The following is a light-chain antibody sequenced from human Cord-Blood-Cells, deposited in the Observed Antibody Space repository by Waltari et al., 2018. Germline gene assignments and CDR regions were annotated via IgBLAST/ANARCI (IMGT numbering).Light chain of an antibody. V-gene: IGLV5-45*01. J-gene: IGLJ3*02. CDR1: SGINAGTHR. Sequence: QAVLTQPASLSASPGASASPTCTFRSGINAGTHRLYWSQHTPGSPPQSLLRYKSDSDKQQGSGVPSRFSGSKDASANAGILLISGLQSEDEADYYCMIWHSSAWVFGGGTKLTVL. CDR3: MIWHSSAWV. CDR2: YKSDSDK.